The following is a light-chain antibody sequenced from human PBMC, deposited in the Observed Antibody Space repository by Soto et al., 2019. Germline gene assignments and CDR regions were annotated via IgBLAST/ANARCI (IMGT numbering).Light chain of an antibody. J-gene: IGKJ3*01. CDR1: QGISSY. CDR3: QQLNSYPR. Sequence: DIPLTQSPSFLSASVGDRVTITCRASQGISSYLAWYQQKPGKAPKLLIYAASTLQNGVPSRFSGSGSGTEFTLTISSLQPEDFATYYCQQLNSYPRFGPGTKVDIK. V-gene: IGKV1-9*01. CDR2: AAS.